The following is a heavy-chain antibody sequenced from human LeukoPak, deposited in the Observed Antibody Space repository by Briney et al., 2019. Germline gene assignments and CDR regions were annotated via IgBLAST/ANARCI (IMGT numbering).Heavy chain of an antibody. CDR3: ARILWFGELLPSNIDY. D-gene: IGHD3-10*01. V-gene: IGHV5-10-1*01. Sequence: GGSLRISFKGSGCRFTSYWISWVRPMPGKGLGGMGRIDPSDSYTNYGPSFQGHVTISADKSISTAYLQWSSLKASDTAMYYCARILWFGELLPSNIDYWGQGTLVTVSS. J-gene: IGHJ4*02. CDR1: GCRFTSYW. CDR2: IDPSDSYT.